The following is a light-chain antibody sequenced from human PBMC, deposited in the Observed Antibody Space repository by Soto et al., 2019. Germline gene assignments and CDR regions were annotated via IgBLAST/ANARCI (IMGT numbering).Light chain of an antibody. Sequence: SYELTQPPSVSVAPGQTARITCGGNNIGSKSVHWYQQKPRQAPVLVVYDDSDRPSGIPERFSGSNSGNTATLTISRVEAGDEADYYCQVWDSSSALVVFGGGTKLTVL. CDR3: QVWDSSSALVV. V-gene: IGLV3-21*02. J-gene: IGLJ3*02. CDR2: DDS. CDR1: NIGSKS.